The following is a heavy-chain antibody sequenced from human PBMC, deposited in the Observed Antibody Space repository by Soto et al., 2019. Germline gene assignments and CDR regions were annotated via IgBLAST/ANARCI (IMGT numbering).Heavy chain of an antibody. V-gene: IGHV1-2*02. CDR1: GYTFTGYY. J-gene: IGHJ3*02. CDR2: INPNSGGT. Sequence: EASVKFSCKASGYTFTGYYMHWVRQAPGQGLEWMGWINPNSGGTNYAQKFQGRVTMTRDTSISTAYMELSSLGSEDTAVYYCARESQRMTIFGAGGAVDIWGPGTMVTVSS. CDR3: ARESQRMTIFGAGGAVDI. D-gene: IGHD3-3*01.